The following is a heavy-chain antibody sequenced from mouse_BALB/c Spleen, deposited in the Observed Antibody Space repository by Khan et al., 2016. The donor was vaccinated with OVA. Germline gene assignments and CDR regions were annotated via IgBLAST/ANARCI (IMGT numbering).Heavy chain of an antibody. D-gene: IGHD1-1*01. Sequence: EVQLQESGPGLVKPSQSLSLTCTVTGYSITNNYAWNWIRQFPGNKLEWMGYISYSGSTNYNPSLKSRISITRDTSKNQFFLQLNSVTTEDTATYYGARGNYYRYYFDYWGQGTTLTVSS. V-gene: IGHV3-2*02. CDR3: ARGNYYRYYFDY. J-gene: IGHJ2*01. CDR1: GYSITNNYA. CDR2: ISYSGST.